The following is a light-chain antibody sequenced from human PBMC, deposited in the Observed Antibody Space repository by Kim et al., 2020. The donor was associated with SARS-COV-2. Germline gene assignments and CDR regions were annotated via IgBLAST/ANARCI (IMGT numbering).Light chain of an antibody. CDR1: QGISNY. CDR3: QKYSTAPWT. Sequence: ASGGERVVITCGARQGISNYLVLYKQKPGKVPKVLIYPASTLQSGVPSRFSGSGSGTEFTLTISSLQPEDAATYYCQKYSTAPWTFGQGTKVDIK. V-gene: IGKV1-27*01. CDR2: PAS. J-gene: IGKJ1*01.